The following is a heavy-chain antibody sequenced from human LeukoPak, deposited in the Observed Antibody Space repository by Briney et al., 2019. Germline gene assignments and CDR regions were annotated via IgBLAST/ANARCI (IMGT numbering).Heavy chain of an antibody. CDR2: MNPNSCNT. Sequence: ASVKVSCKASGYTFTSYDINWVRQATGQGLEWMGWMNPNSCNTGYAQKFQGRVTMTRNTSISTAYMELSSLRSEDTAVYYCARPDTLGFAFDIWGQGTMVTVSS. CDR1: GYTFTSYD. J-gene: IGHJ3*02. D-gene: IGHD2/OR15-2a*01. V-gene: IGHV1-8*01. CDR3: ARPDTLGFAFDI.